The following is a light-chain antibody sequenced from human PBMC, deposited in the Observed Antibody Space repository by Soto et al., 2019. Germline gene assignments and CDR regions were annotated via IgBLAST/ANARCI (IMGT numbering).Light chain of an antibody. J-gene: IGLJ2*01. Sequence: QSVLTQPPSASGTPGQRVTISCSGSSSNIGSNTVNWYQQLPGTAPTLLIYSNNQRPSGVPDRFSGSNSGTSASLAISGLQSEDEADYYCATWDDSLNGPVFGGGTKLTVL. V-gene: IGLV1-44*01. CDR2: SNN. CDR3: ATWDDSLNGPV. CDR1: SSNIGSNT.